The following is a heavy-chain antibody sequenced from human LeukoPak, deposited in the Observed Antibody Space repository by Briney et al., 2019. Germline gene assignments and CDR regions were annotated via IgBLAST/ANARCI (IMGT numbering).Heavy chain of an antibody. V-gene: IGHV3-23*01. Sequence: GGSLRLSCAASGFSFTNYGMSWVRQAPGKGLEGVSFIRASGSSTHYAGAVKVRFTISRDNSKNTVHLQINRLRAEDTATYYCAKGAQYDFWSGYTIEYFDVWGQGTLVSVSS. CDR1: GFSFTNYG. D-gene: IGHD3-3*01. CDR2: IRASGSST. J-gene: IGHJ4*02. CDR3: AKGAQYDFWSGYTIEYFDV.